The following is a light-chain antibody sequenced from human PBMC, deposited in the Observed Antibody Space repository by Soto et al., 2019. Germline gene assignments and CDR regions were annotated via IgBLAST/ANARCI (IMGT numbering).Light chain of an antibody. CDR2: DAS. J-gene: IGKJ5*01. Sequence: EIVMTQSPATLSVSPGERATLSCRASQSIRSNLAWYQQKPGLAPRLLIYDASTRATGIPDRFSGSGSGPEYTLTISRLEPEDFAVYSCQQYGFSPISFGQGTRLEIK. CDR3: QQYGFSPIS. V-gene: IGKV3D-15*01. CDR1: QSIRSN.